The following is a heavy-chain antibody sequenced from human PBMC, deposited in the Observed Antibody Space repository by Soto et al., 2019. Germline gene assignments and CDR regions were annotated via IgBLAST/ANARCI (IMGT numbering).Heavy chain of an antibody. CDR1: GYTFTSYG. D-gene: IGHD3-3*01. CDR3: ARKPIWSGYERNYYYYYGMDV. V-gene: IGHV1-18*01. J-gene: IGHJ6*02. Sequence: ASVKVSCKASGYTFTSYGISWVRQAPGQGLEWMGWISAYNGNTNYAQKLQGRVTMTTDTSTSTAYMELRSLRSDDTAVYYCARKPIWSGYERNYYYYYGMDVWGQGTTVTVSS. CDR2: ISAYNGNT.